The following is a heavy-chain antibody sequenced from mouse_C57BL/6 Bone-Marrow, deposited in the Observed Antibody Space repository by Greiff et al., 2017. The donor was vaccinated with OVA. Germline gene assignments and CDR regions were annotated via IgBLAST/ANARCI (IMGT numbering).Heavy chain of an antibody. V-gene: IGHV1-69*01. CDR1: GYTFTSYW. CDR3: AIDYYGSSYPYYYAMDD. Sequence: QVQLQQPGAELVMPGASVKLSCKASGYTFTSYWMHWVKQRPGQGLEWIGEIEPSDSYTNYNQKFKGKSTLTVDKSSSTAYMQLSSLTSEDSAVYYCAIDYYGSSYPYYYAMDDWGQGTSVTVSS. CDR2: IEPSDSYT. J-gene: IGHJ4*01. D-gene: IGHD1-1*01.